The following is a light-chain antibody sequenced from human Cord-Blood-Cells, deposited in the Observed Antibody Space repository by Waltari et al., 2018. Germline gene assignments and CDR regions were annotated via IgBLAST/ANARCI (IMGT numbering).Light chain of an antibody. CDR3: SSYTSSITCL. CDR1: SNDVGGYNY. CDR2: EVS. Sequence: QSALTQPASVSGSTGQSITISCNGTSNDVGGYNYVLGYQQHPGKAPKLMIYEVSNRPAGVSKRFSGSKSGNTASLTISGLQAEGEADYYYSSYTSSITCLFGVWTKLTVL. V-gene: IGLV2-14*01. J-gene: IGLJ3*02.